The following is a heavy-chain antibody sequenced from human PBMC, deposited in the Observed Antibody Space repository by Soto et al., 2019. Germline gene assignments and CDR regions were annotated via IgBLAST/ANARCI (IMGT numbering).Heavy chain of an antibody. V-gene: IGHV2-26*01. CDR2: IFSNVEK. D-gene: IGHD6-19*01. CDR1: GFSLASGKVG. CDR3: AQILFGRSVAGGYFYMDV. Sequence: SGPTLVNPTETLTLTCTVSGFSLASGKVGVTWIRQPPGKALEWLAHIFSNVEKSYRTSLKDRLTISEDTSKSQVVLTMTNVVPVDTATFYCAQILFGRSVAGGYFYMDVWGKGTTVTVSS. J-gene: IGHJ6*03.